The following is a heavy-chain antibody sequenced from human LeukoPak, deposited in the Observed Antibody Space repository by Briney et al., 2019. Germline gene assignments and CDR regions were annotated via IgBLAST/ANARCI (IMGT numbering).Heavy chain of an antibody. CDR2: IYTSGST. J-gene: IGHJ4*02. Sequence: SQTLSLTCTVSSGSISSGSYYWSWIRQPAGKGLEWIGRIYTSGSTNYNPSLKSRVTISVDTSKNQFSLKLSSVTAADTAVYYCAREGRYSSSWYFDYWGQGTLVTVSS. CDR1: SGSISSGSYY. V-gene: IGHV4-61*02. CDR3: AREGRYSSSWYFDY. D-gene: IGHD6-13*01.